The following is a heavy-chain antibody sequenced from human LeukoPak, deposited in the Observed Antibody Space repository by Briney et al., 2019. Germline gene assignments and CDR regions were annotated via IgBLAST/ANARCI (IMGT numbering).Heavy chain of an antibody. CDR1: GYTFKTYA. CDR2: ISTYNGDT. J-gene: IGHJ4*02. V-gene: IGHV1-18*01. D-gene: IGHD6-19*01. CDR3: ARDPSNTSGWYIYFDY. Sequence: ASVKVSCRASGYTFKTYAISWVRQAPGQGLEWMGWISTYNGDTKYAQKYQGRVTMTTDTSTSTAYMELRSLRSADTAVYYCARDPSNTSGWYIYFDYWGQGALVTVSS.